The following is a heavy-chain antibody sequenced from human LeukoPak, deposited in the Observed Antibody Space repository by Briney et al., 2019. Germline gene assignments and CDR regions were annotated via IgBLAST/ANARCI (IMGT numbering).Heavy chain of an antibody. Sequence: PGGSLRLSCAASGFIFSNYAMHWVRQAPGKGLVCVAVISYDVNDKYYAESVKGRFTISRDNSKNSLYLQMNSLRAEDMALYYCAKAIEKYQLLYGFDYWGQGTLVTVSS. CDR1: GFIFSNYA. V-gene: IGHV3-30-3*01. CDR2: ISYDVNDK. CDR3: AKAIEKYQLLYGFDY. J-gene: IGHJ4*02. D-gene: IGHD2-2*02.